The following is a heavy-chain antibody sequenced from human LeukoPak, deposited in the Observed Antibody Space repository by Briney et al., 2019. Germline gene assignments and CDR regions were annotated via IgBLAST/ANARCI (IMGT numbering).Heavy chain of an antibody. CDR1: GGSISSSSYY. CDR2: IYYSGST. Sequence: SETLSLTCTVSGGSISSSSYYWGWIRQPPGKGLEWIGSIYYSGSTNYNPSLKSRVTISVDTSKNQFSLKLSSVTAADTAVYYCARRYSYGDNWFDPWGQGTLVTVSS. CDR3: ARRYSYGDNWFDP. D-gene: IGHD5-18*01. J-gene: IGHJ5*02. V-gene: IGHV4-39*07.